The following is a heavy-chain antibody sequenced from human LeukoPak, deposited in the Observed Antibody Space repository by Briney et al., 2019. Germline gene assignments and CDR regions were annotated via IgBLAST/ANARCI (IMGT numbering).Heavy chain of an antibody. V-gene: IGHV4-59*01. CDR3: ARGTASVNIESRYGMDV. D-gene: IGHD5/OR15-5a*01. CDR1: GGSISSYY. CDR2: IYYSGST. Sequence: SETLSLTCTVSGGSISSYYWSWIRQPPGKGLEWIGYIYYSGSTNYNPSLKSRVTISVDTSKNQFSLKLSSVTAADTAVYYCARGTASVNIESRYGMDVWGQGTTVTVSS. J-gene: IGHJ6*02.